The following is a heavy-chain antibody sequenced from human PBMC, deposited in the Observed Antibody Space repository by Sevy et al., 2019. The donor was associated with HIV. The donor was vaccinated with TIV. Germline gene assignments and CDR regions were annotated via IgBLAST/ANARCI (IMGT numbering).Heavy chain of an antibody. CDR2: LKSDVYGGTV. CDR3: TRWKAAQSIFDY. J-gene: IGHJ4*02. Sequence: GGSLRLSCTASGFTFGDYCMSWVRQAPGKGLEWVAFLKSDVYGGTVDHAASVRGRFVISRDDSKAIAYLQMKDLKTGETGVYYCTRWKAAQSIFDYWGQGALVTVSS. D-gene: IGHD6-13*01. CDR1: GFTFGDYC. V-gene: IGHV3-49*04.